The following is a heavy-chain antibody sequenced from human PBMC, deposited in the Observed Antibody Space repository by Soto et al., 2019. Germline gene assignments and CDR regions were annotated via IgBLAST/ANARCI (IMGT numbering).Heavy chain of an antibody. CDR2: IIPIFGTA. Sequence: QGQRVQSGAEVKTPGSSVKVSCKASGGTFSSYAISWVRQAPGQGLEWMGGIIPIFGTANYAQKFQGRVTITAYESTSTTYTELSSLRSEYTAVYYCARDHRRMGTVTTDAFDIWGQGTMVTVSS. CDR1: GGTFSSYA. V-gene: IGHV1-69*01. D-gene: IGHD4-17*01. CDR3: ARDHRRMGTVTTDAFDI. J-gene: IGHJ3*02.